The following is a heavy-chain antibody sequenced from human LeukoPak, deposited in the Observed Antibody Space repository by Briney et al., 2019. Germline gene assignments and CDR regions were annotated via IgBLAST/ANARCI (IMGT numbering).Heavy chain of an antibody. Sequence: SETLSLTCTVSGGSISSSDYYWGWLRQPPGKGLEWIGTMYHSGSTYYNPSLKSRVTISVDTSMNHLSLKVTSVPAAGTGVYYCARVKITVAGPFDHWGQGTLVTVSS. V-gene: IGHV4-39*02. D-gene: IGHD6-19*01. CDR1: GGSISSSDYY. CDR3: ARVKITVAGPFDH. J-gene: IGHJ4*02. CDR2: MYHSGST.